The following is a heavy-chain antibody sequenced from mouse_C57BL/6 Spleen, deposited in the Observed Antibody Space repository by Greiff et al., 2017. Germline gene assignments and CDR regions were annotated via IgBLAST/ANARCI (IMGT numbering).Heavy chain of an antibody. Sequence: QVQLQQPGAELVRPGSSVKLSCKASGYTFTSYWMHWVQQRPIQGLEWIGNIDPSDSDTPYNQKFTDKAPLPVDKSSSTANMQLSSRTSEDSGVYDGARGDYDPLFADWGQGTLVTVSA. CDR2: IDPSDSDT. D-gene: IGHD2-4*01. J-gene: IGHJ3*01. CDR3: ARGDYDPLFAD. CDR1: GYTFTSYW. V-gene: IGHV1-52*01.